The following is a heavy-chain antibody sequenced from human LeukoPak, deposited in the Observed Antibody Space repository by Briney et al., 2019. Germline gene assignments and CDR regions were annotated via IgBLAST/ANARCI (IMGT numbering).Heavy chain of an antibody. D-gene: IGHD1-26*01. CDR1: GGSISTISYY. V-gene: IGHV4-39*01. CDR3: ARRAGNRWDYMDV. CDR2: VYYSGST. J-gene: IGHJ6*03. Sequence: IPSETLSLTCTVSGGSISTISYYWAWIRQPPGKGLEWIGSVYYSGSTYYNPSLKSRVTMSVYTPKNQFSLKLSSVTAADTAVYYCARRAGNRWDYMDVWGKGTTVTISS.